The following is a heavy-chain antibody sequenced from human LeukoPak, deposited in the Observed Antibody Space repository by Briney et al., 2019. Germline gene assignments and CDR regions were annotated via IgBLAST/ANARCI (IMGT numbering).Heavy chain of an antibody. J-gene: IGHJ5*02. D-gene: IGHD3-3*01. CDR3: AGSSYYDFWSGFQNWFDP. V-gene: IGHV3-48*01. CDR2: ISSSSSTI. Sequence: PGGSLRLSCAASGFTFSSYSMNWVRQAPGKGLEWVSYISSSSSTIYYADSVKGRFTISRDNAKNSLYLQMNSLRAEDTAVYYCAGSSYYDFWSGFQNWFDPWGQGTLVTVSS. CDR1: GFTFSSYS.